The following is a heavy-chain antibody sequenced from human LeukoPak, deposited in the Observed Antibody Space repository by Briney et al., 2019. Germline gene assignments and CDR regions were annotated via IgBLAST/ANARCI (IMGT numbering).Heavy chain of an antibody. V-gene: IGHV3-73*01. CDR1: GFTFSGSG. CDR3: TRSIVGANTFDY. D-gene: IGHD1-26*01. CDR2: IRSKANSYAT. Sequence: PGGSHSLFCAASGFTFSGSGMHWVRQASGKGLEWVGRIRSKANSYATAYAASVKGRITISRDDSKNTAYLQMNSLKTEDTAVYYCTRSIVGANTFDYWGQGTLVTVSS. J-gene: IGHJ4*02.